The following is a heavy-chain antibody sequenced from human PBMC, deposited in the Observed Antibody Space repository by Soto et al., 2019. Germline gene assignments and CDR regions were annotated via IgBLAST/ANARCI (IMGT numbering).Heavy chain of an antibody. CDR2: IYSGGST. V-gene: IGHV3-53*01. Sequence: GGSLRLSCAASGFTVSSNYMSWVRQAPGKGLEWVSVIYSGGSTYYADSVKGRFTISRDNSKNTLYLQMNSLRAEDTAVYYCAREIRYGAEEWSPRYGMDVWGQGTTVTVSS. D-gene: IGHD4-17*01. CDR1: GFTVSSNY. J-gene: IGHJ6*02. CDR3: AREIRYGAEEWSPRYGMDV.